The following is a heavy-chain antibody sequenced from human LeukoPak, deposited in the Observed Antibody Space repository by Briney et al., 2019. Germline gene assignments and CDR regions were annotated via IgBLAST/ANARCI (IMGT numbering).Heavy chain of an antibody. CDR1: GFTYSNHG. D-gene: IGHD1-7*01. Sequence: GGSLRLSCVASGFTYSNHGMHWVRQAPGRGLEWVAVIWYDGSQEYYADSVKGRFTISRDNSKNTLDLQMNSLRAEDTAVYYCARDSGELRNSFDIWGHGTTVTVSS. CDR2: IWYDGSQE. CDR3: ARDSGELRNSFDI. V-gene: IGHV3-33*01. J-gene: IGHJ3*02.